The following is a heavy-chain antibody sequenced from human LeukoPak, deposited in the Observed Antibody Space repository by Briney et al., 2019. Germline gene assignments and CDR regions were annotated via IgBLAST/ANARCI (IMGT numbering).Heavy chain of an antibody. CDR3: ARGQQLAYYYYYYMDV. CDR2: INPNSGGT. J-gene: IGHJ6*03. D-gene: IGHD6-13*01. Sequence: GASVKVSCKAPGYTFTGYYMHWVRQAPGQGLEWMGWINPNSGGTNYAQKFQGRVTMTRDTSISTAYMELSRLRSDDTAVYYCARGQQLAYYYYYYMDVWGKGTTVTVSS. V-gene: IGHV1-2*02. CDR1: GYTFTGYY.